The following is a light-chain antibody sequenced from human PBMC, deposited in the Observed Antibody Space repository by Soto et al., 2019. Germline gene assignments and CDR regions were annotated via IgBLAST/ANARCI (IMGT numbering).Light chain of an antibody. CDR1: QSVTSSY. CDR3: QQYSTSRLT. CDR2: GAS. Sequence: EIVLTQSPGTLSLSPGERATLSCRASQSVTSSYLAWYQQKPGQAPRLLISGASSRATGIPDRFSGSGSGKDFTLTISRLEPEDFAVYYCQQYSTSRLTFGGGTKVEIK. V-gene: IGKV3-20*01. J-gene: IGKJ4*01.